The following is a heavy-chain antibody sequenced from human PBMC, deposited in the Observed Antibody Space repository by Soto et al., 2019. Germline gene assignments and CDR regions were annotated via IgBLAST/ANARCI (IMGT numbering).Heavy chain of an antibody. D-gene: IGHD2-15*01. CDR3: ARPRNIYCSGGSCRDWYFDL. CDR1: GFTFSSYG. CDR2: IWYDGSNK. Sequence: GGSLRLSCAASGFTFSSYGMHWVRQAPGKGLEWVAVIWYDGSNKYYADSVKGRFTISRDNSKNTLYLQMNSLRAEDTAVYYCARPRNIYCSGGSCRDWYFDLWGRGTLVTVSS. J-gene: IGHJ2*01. V-gene: IGHV3-33*01.